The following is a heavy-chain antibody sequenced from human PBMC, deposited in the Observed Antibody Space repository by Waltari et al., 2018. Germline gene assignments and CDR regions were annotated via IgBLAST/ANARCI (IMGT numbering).Heavy chain of an antibody. CDR1: GFTFRTYS. Sequence: EVQLVESGGGLVQPGGSLIPSCSAPGFTFRTYSMNWVRQAPGKGLEWVSYISSSTSTTYYADSVKGRFTISRDNAKNSLYLQMNSLRAEDTAVYYCARGRDGYSQDVFDIWGQGTMVSVSS. CDR2: ISSSTSTT. V-gene: IGHV3-48*01. J-gene: IGHJ3*02. CDR3: ARGRDGYSQDVFDI. D-gene: IGHD5-18*01.